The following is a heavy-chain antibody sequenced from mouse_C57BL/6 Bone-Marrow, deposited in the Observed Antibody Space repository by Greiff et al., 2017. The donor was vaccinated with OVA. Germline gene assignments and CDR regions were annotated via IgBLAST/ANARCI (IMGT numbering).Heavy chain of an antibody. CDR1: GYTFTDYY. CDR3: ASLTGTEGGYAMDY. CDR2: INPNNGGT. J-gene: IGHJ4*01. V-gene: IGHV1-26*01. D-gene: IGHD4-1*01. Sequence: EVQLQQSGPELVKPGASVKISCKASGYTFTDYYMNWVKQSHGKSLEWIGDINPNNGGTSYNQKFKGKATLTVDKSSSTAYMELRSLTSEDSAVYYCASLTGTEGGYAMDYWGQGTSVTVSS.